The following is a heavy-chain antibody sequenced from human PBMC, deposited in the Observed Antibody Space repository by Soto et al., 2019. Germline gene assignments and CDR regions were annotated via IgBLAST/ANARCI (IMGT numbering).Heavy chain of an antibody. CDR2: IKAAGGDT. J-gene: IGHJ4*02. CDR3: KRDVVASSPPGADY. D-gene: IGHD5-12*01. V-gene: IGHV3-23*01. CDR1: GFMFSNYP. Sequence: EVQLLASGGDLVRPGGSLRLSCAGSGFMFSNYPMSWVRQAPGKGPEWVAAIKAAGGDTYYADSVTGRFTISRDNVNDMLYLQMNSLTVEDTAMYYCKRDVVASSPPGADYWGQGTLVTVSS.